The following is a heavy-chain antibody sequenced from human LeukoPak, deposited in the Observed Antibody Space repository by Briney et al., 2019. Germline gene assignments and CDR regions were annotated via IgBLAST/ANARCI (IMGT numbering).Heavy chain of an antibody. CDR1: GGTFSSCA. CDR3: ASPLAWYCSGGSCPGPGAFDI. Sequence: SVEVSCKASGGTFSSCAISWVRQAPGQGLEWMGAIIPIFGTANYAQKFQGRVTITTDESTSTAYMELSSLRSEDTAVYYCASPLAWYCSGGSCPGPGAFDIWGQGTMVTVSS. J-gene: IGHJ3*02. D-gene: IGHD2-15*01. CDR2: IIPIFGTA. V-gene: IGHV1-69*05.